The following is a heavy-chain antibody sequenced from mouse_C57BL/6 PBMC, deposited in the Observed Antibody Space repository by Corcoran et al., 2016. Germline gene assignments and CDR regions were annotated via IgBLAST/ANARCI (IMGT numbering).Heavy chain of an antibody. CDR2: INPNNGGT. Sequence: EVQLQQSGPELVKPGASVKISCKASGYTFTDYYMNWVKQSHGKSLEWIGDINPNNGGTSYNQKFKGKATLTVDKSSSTAYMELRSLTSEDSAVYYCARWRLLRSYYYAMDYWGQGTSVTVSS. D-gene: IGHD2-3*01. V-gene: IGHV1-26*01. CDR1: GYTFTDYY. J-gene: IGHJ4*01. CDR3: ARWRLLRSYYYAMDY.